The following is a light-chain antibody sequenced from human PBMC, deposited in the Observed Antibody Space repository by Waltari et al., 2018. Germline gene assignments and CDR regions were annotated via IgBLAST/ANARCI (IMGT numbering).Light chain of an antibody. CDR2: DVS. Sequence: QSALTQPPSVSGSLGQYITVSCTGTSSAVGGENEFSCYQQHPGKVPKPLIFDVSDRPSGVSNRFSGSKSGNTASLTISGLQAEDESHYYCCSFTSRSTWVFGGGTKLTVL. CDR1: SSAVGGENE. CDR3: CSFTSRSTWV. J-gene: IGLJ3*02. V-gene: IGLV2-14*03.